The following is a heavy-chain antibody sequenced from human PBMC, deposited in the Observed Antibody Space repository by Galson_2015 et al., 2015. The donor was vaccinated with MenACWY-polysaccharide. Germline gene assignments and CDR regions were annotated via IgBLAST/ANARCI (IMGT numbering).Heavy chain of an antibody. D-gene: IGHD3-16*02. CDR3: ARGYVRGSHRPDY. Sequence: SVKVSCRAPGYAFTNFATHWVRQAPGQGLEWMGWINAGNGDTKYSQKFQGRVTLIVDTSATTAYMQLSSLRPEDTALYYCARGYVRGSHRPDYWGQGTLVTVSS. CDR2: INAGNGDT. J-gene: IGHJ4*02. CDR1: GYAFTNFA. V-gene: IGHV1-3*01.